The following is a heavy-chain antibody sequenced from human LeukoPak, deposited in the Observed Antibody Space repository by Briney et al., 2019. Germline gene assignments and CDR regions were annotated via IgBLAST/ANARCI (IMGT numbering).Heavy chain of an antibody. CDR2: ISGSGGGT. D-gene: IGHD5-24*01. CDR1: GFTLSSSR. Sequence: GGSLRLSCAASGFTLSSSRMHWVCQAPGKGLEWVSTISGSGGGTYYADSVKGRFTISRDNSKNTLYLQMNSLRAEDTAVYYCANLPEMAGDAFDIWGQGTMVTVSS. V-gene: IGHV3-23*01. J-gene: IGHJ3*02. CDR3: ANLPEMAGDAFDI.